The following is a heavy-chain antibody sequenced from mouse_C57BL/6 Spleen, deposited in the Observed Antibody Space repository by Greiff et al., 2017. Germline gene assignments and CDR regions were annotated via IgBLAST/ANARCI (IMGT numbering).Heavy chain of an antibody. CDR1: GFTFSSYA. D-gene: IGHD1-1*01. Sequence: EVKLVESGGGLVKPGGSLKLSCAASGFTFSSYAMSWVRQTPEKRLEWVATISDGGSYTYYPDNVKGRFTLSRDNAKNNLYLQMSHLKSEDTAMYYCAREGYYGSSYGAMDYWGQGTSVTVSS. J-gene: IGHJ4*01. V-gene: IGHV5-4*01. CDR2: ISDGGSYT. CDR3: AREGYYGSSYGAMDY.